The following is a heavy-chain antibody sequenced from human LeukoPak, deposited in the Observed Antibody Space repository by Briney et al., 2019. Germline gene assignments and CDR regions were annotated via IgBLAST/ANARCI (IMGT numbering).Heavy chain of an antibody. V-gene: IGHV3-30*03. CDR1: EFTFSSYG. CDR3: ARDAELLTIPQGYFDY. CDR2: ISYDGSNK. D-gene: IGHD3-3*01. J-gene: IGHJ4*02. Sequence: GRSLRLSCAASEFTFSSYGMHWVRQAPGKGLEWVAVISYDGSNKYYADSVKGRFTISRDNSKNTLYLQMNSLRAEDTAVYYCARDAELLTIPQGYFDYWGQGTLVTVSS.